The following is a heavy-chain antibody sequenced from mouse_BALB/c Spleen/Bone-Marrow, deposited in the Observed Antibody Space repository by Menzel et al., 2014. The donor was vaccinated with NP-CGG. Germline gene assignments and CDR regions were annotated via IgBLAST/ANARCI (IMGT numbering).Heavy chain of an antibody. CDR3: AYGSSYGYFDY. CDR1: GFNIKDTY. J-gene: IGHJ2*01. V-gene: IGHV14-3*02. CDR2: TDPANGNT. D-gene: IGHD1-1*01. Sequence: EVMLVESGAELVKPGASVKLSCTASGFNIKDTYMHWVKQRPEQGLEWIGRTDPANGNTKYDLKFQGKATITADTSSNTAYLQLSSLTSEDTAVYYCAYGSSYGYFDYWGQGTTLTVSS.